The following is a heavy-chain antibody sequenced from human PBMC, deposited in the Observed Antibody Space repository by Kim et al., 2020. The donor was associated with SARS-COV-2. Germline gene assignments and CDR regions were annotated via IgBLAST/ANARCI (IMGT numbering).Heavy chain of an antibody. CDR2: ISSSSSYI. CDR3: ARALGGSYAGYYYYYGMDV. J-gene: IGHJ6*02. Sequence: GGSLRLSCAASGFTFSSYSMNWVRQAPGKGLEWVSSISSSSSYIYYADSVKGRFTISRDNAKNSLYLQMNSLRAEDTAVYYCARALGGSYAGYYYYYGMDVWGQGTTVTVSS. D-gene: IGHD1-26*01. CDR1: GFTFSSYS. V-gene: IGHV3-21*01.